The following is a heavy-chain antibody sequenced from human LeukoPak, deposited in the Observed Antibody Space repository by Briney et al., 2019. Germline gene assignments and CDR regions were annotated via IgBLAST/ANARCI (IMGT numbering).Heavy chain of an antibody. CDR3: AKDDGGSPPDAFDI. J-gene: IGHJ3*02. V-gene: IGHV3-23*01. D-gene: IGHD3-10*01. Sequence: GGSLRLSCAASGFTFSTYYLTWVRQAPGKGLEWVSGISGSGGSAYYADSVKGRFAISRDSSKNTLYLQMNGLRGEDTAVYYCAKDDGGSPPDAFDIWGQGTLVTVSS. CDR1: GFTFSTYY. CDR2: ISGSGGSA.